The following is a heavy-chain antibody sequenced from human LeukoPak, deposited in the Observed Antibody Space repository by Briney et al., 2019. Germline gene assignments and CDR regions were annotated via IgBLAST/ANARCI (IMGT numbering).Heavy chain of an antibody. J-gene: IGHJ3*02. CDR2: ISASGGAT. CDR1: GFNFKNYA. D-gene: IGHD2-15*01. Sequence: PGGSLRLSCAASGFNFKNYAMTWVRQAPGKGLEWVSGISASGGATFYEDSVKGRFTISRDNSKNTLYLQMNSLGADDTALYYCARSGYCAGGNCYQGAFDIWGQGTMVTVSS. V-gene: IGHV3-23*01. CDR3: ARSGYCAGGNCYQGAFDI.